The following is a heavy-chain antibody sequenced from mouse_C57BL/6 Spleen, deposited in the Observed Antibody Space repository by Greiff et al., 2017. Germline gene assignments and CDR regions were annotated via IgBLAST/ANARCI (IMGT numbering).Heavy chain of an antibody. J-gene: IGHJ4*01. Sequence: VQLQQSGAELARPGASVKLSCKASGYTFTSYGISWVKQRTGQGLEWIGEIYPRSGNTYYNEKFKGKATLTADKSSSTAYMELRSLTSEDSAVYFCASPATVVAGDYAMDYWGQGTSVTVSS. CDR3: ASPATVVAGDYAMDY. CDR2: IYPRSGNT. V-gene: IGHV1-81*01. CDR1: GYTFTSYG. D-gene: IGHD1-1*01.